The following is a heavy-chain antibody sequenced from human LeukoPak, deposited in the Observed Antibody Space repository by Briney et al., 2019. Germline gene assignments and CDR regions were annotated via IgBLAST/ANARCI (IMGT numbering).Heavy chain of an antibody. CDR1: GFPLEDFG. Sequence: GGPLKHPCAPPGFPLEDFGLDWSPQAPGKGLGWVSGINWNGGNTGYADSVKGRFTISRDNAKNSLYLQMNSLRAEDTALYYCARVASNYDFDCWGQGTLVTVSS. V-gene: IGHV3-20*04. CDR3: ARVASNYDFDC. CDR2: INWNGGNT. J-gene: IGHJ4*02. D-gene: IGHD4-11*01.